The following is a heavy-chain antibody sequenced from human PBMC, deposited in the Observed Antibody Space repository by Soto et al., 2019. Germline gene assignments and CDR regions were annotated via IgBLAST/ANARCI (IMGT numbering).Heavy chain of an antibody. CDR2: MNPNSGNT. J-gene: IGHJ4*02. D-gene: IGHD6-13*01. CDR1: GYTFTSYD. V-gene: IGHV1-8*01. Sequence: QVQLVQSGAEVKKPGASVKVSCKASGYTFTSYDINWVRQATGQGLEWMGWMNPNSGNTGYAQKSQGXVTXTXXTSIATAYRELSSLRSEDTAVYYCAREHSSSWRFDYWGQGTLVTVSA. CDR3: AREHSSSWRFDY.